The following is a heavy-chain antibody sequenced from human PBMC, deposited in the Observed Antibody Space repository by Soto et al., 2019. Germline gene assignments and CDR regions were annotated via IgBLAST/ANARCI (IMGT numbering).Heavy chain of an antibody. CDR2: ISYDGINT. CDR1: GFTFSTYV. D-gene: IGHD2-15*01. V-gene: IGHV3-30*18. CDR3: AKDWGRFCSGGTCHLFDS. Sequence: GGSLRLSCAVSGFTFSTYVMHWVRQAPGKGLEWVAKISYDGINTYYADSVKGRFTISRDNSKNTLFLEMNSLRAEDTALYYCAKDWGRFCSGGTCHLFDSWGQGTLVTVSS. J-gene: IGHJ4*02.